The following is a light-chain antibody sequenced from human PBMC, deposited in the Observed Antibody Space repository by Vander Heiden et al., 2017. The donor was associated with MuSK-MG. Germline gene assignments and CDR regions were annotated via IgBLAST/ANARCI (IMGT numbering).Light chain of an antibody. J-gene: IGKJ5*01. CDR1: QSMSSY. CDR2: AAS. Sequence: DIQMTQSPSSLSASVGDRVTITCPASQSMSSYLNWYQQIPVLAPKLLIYAASSLLSGVPLRFSGSASWTDFTLTISSLHPEDFATYFFRWSYSTSISSGYGTR. V-gene: IGKV1-39*01. CDR3: RWSYSTSIS.